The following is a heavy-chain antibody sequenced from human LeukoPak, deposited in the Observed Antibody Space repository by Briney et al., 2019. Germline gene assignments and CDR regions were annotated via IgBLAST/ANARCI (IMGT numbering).Heavy chain of an antibody. CDR3: ARSPQWELPDY. CDR1: GFTFSDYY. CDR2: ISSSGSSI. D-gene: IGHD1-26*01. V-gene: IGHV3-11*04. J-gene: IGHJ4*02. Sequence: GGSLRLSCAASGFTFSDYYMSWIRQAPGKGLEWVAYISSSGSSIQYAESVRGRFTISRDNAKTSLYLQMNSLRAEDTSVYYCARSPQWELPDYWGQGTLVTVSS.